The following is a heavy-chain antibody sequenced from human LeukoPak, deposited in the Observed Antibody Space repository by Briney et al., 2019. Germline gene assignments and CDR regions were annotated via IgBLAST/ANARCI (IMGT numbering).Heavy chain of an antibody. CDR1: GFTFSSYW. CDR3: TRDHTEWELRTEFDY. V-gene: IGHV3-49*04. CDR2: IRSKAYGGTT. J-gene: IGHJ4*02. D-gene: IGHD1-26*01. Sequence: GGSLRLSCAASGFTFSSYWMSWVRQAPGKGLEWVGFIRSKAYGGTTEYAASVKGRFTISRDDSKSIAYLQMNSLKTEDTAVYYCTRDHTEWELRTEFDYWGQGTLVTVSS.